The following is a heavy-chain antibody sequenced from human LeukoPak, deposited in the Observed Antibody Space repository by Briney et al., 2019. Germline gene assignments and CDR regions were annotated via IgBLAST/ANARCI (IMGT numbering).Heavy chain of an antibody. J-gene: IGHJ4*02. CDR1: GGSISSSSYY. CDR2: IYYSGST. CDR3: ARADSSGFCY. Sequence: PSETLSLTCTVSGGSISSSSYYWGWIRQPPGKGLEWIGSIYYSGSTYYNPSLKSRVTISVDTSKNQFSLKLSSVTAADTAVYYCARADSSGFCYWGQGTLVTVSS. V-gene: IGHV4-39*07. D-gene: IGHD6-25*01.